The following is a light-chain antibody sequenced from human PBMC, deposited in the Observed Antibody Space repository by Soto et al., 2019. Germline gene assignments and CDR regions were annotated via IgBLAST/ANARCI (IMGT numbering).Light chain of an antibody. V-gene: IGLV2-14*01. Sequence: QSALTQPASVSASPGQSITISCTGTSSDVGGYNCVSWYQQHPGKAPKLMIYDVSNWPSGASNRFSGSKSGNTASLTISGLQAEEEADYFCSSCTSSSTPVVFGGGTQLTVL. J-gene: IGLJ2*01. CDR2: DVS. CDR3: SSCTSSSTPVV. CDR1: SSDVGGYNC.